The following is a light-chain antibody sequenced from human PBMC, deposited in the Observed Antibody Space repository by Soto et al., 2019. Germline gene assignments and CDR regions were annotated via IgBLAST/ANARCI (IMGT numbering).Light chain of an antibody. V-gene: IGLV1-40*01. Sequence: QSVLTQPPSVSGAPGQRVTISCTGSSSNIGAGYDLHWYRQLPGTAPKLLIYDDNNRPSGVPDRFPGSKSGTSASLAISGLQAEDEADYYCQSYDSSLSGYVFGTGTKVTVL. CDR2: DDN. J-gene: IGLJ1*01. CDR1: SSNIGAGYD. CDR3: QSYDSSLSGYV.